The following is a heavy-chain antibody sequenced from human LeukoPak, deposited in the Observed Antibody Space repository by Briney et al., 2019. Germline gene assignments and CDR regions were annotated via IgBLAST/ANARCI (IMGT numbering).Heavy chain of an antibody. CDR2: ISDSGGST. V-gene: IGHV3-23*01. Sequence: GGSLRLSCAASGFTFSSYAMSWVRQAPGKGLEWVSGISDSGGSTYYADSVKGRFTISRDNSKNTLYLQINSLRAEDTAVYFCATPGQLVFYYNMDVWGKGTTVIVSS. J-gene: IGHJ6*03. CDR1: GFTFSSYA. D-gene: IGHD6-13*01. CDR3: ATPGQLVFYYNMDV.